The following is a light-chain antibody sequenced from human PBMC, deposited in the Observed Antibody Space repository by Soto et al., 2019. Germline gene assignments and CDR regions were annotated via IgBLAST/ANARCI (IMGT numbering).Light chain of an antibody. CDR2: WAS. CDR3: QQYVSLPLT. J-gene: IGKJ4*01. CDR1: QTILSTSNNRNC. V-gene: IGKV4-1*01. Sequence: DIVMTPSPDSLSVSLGARATITCKSSQTILSTSNNRNCLAWYRQKPGQSPRLLIYWASTRESGVPDRISGSGSETDFTLTISSLQAEDVAVYYCQQYVSLPLTFGGGTKVDIK.